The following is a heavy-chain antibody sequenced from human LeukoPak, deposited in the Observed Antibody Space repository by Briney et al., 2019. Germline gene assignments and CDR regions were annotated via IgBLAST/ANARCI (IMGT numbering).Heavy chain of an antibody. CDR3: AREQNWGDFDY. J-gene: IGHJ4*02. CDR2: IYHSGST. D-gene: IGHD7-27*01. CDR1: GYSISSGYY. V-gene: IGHV4-38-2*02. Sequence: SETLSLTCTVSGYSISSGYYWGWIRQPPGKGLEWIGSIYHSGSTYYNPSLKSRVTISVDTSKNQFSLKLSSVTAADTAVYYCAREQNWGDFDYWGQGTLVTVSS.